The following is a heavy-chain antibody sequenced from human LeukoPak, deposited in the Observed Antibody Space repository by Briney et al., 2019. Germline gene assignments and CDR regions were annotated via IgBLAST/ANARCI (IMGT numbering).Heavy chain of an antibody. V-gene: IGHV4-39*01. D-gene: IGHD3-10*01. CDR1: GGSISSSSYS. J-gene: IGHJ5*02. Sequence: SETLSLTCTVSGGSISSSSYSWGWIRQPPGKGLEWIGSIYYSGSTYYNPSLKSRVTISVDTSKNQFSLKLSSVTAADTAVYYCASPRFGELSWFDPWGQGTLVTVSS. CDR3: ASPRFGELSWFDP. CDR2: IYYSGST.